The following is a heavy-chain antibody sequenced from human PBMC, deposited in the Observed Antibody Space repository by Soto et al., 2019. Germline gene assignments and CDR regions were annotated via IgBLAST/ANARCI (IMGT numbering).Heavy chain of an antibody. CDR1: GGTFSSYA. V-gene: IGHV1-69*13. D-gene: IGHD5-12*01. Sequence: ASVKVSCKASGGTFSSYAISWVRQAPGQGLEWMGGIIPIFGTANYAQKFQGRVTITADESTSTAYMELSSLRSEDTAEYYCAREDEMATITRYWGQGTLATVSS. CDR2: IIPIFGTA. CDR3: AREDEMATITRY. J-gene: IGHJ4*02.